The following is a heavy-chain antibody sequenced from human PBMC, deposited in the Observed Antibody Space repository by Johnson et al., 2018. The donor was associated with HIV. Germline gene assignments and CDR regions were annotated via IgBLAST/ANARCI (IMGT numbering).Heavy chain of an antibody. CDR3: ARGGVIHDAFDI. CDR2: IYSGGST. D-gene: IGHD3-3*01. CDR1: GFTVSSNY. V-gene: IGHV3-66*02. Sequence: VQLVESGGGLVQPGGSLRLSCAASGFTVSSNYMSWVCQAPGKGLEWVSVIYSGGSTYYADFVTGRFTISRDNSKTTLYLQMNSLRAEDTAVYYCARGGVIHDAFDIWGQGTMVTVSS. J-gene: IGHJ3*02.